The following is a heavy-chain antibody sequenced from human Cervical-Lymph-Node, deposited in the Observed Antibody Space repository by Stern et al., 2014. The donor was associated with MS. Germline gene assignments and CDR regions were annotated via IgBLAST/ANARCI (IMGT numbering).Heavy chain of an antibody. V-gene: IGHV5-51*01. Sequence: VQLVQSGAEVKKPGESLRISCKGSGRNFTNFWIGWVRQMPGQGLEWMGVIYPGDSGTRYNTAFHGNVTCSADKSVSTVYLQWSSLRASDTAIYYCARQIQGQWLITYFDSWGQGTLVTVSS. J-gene: IGHJ4*02. CDR1: GRNFTNFW. CDR2: IYPGDSGT. D-gene: IGHD6-19*01. CDR3: ARQIQGQWLITYFDS.